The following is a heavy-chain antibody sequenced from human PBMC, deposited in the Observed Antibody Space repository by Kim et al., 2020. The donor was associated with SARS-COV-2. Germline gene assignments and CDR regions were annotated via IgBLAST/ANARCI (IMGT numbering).Heavy chain of an antibody. J-gene: IGHJ4*02. CDR3: ARDRVGYGDYFRFKFHYFDY. V-gene: IGHV3-11*06. D-gene: IGHD4-17*01. Sequence: RFTISRDNAKNSLYLQMNSLRAEDTAVYYCARDRVGYGDYFRFKFHYFDYWGQGTLVTVSS.